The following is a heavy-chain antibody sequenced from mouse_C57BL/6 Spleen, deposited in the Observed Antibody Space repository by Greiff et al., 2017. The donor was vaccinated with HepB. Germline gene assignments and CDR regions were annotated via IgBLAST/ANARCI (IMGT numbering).Heavy chain of an antibody. CDR3: ARWDYYGPYYAMDY. J-gene: IGHJ4*01. V-gene: IGHV1-18*01. CDR2: INPNNGGT. D-gene: IGHD2-1*01. CDR1: GYTFTDYN. Sequence: EVKLMESGPELVKPGASVKIPCKASGYTFTDYNMDWVKQSHGKSLEWIGDINPNNGGTIYNQKFKGKATLTVDKSSSTAYMELRSLTSEDTAVYYCARWDYYGPYYAMDYWGQGTSVTVSS.